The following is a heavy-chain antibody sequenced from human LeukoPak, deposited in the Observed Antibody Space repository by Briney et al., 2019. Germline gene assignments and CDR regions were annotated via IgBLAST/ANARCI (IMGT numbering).Heavy chain of an antibody. J-gene: IGHJ1*01. CDR1: GGSFSGYY. Sequence: LETLSLTCAVYGGSFSGYYWSWIRQPPGKGLEWIGEINHSGSTNYNPSLKSRVTISVDTSKNQFSLKLSSVTAADTAVYYCARGGYGDYVAEYFQHWGQGTLVTVSS. CDR3: ARGGYGDYVAEYFQH. CDR2: INHSGST. D-gene: IGHD4-17*01. V-gene: IGHV4-34*01.